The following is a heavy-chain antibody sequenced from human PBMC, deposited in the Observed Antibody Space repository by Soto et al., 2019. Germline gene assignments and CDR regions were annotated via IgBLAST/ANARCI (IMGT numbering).Heavy chain of an antibody. J-gene: IGHJ4*02. CDR1: GGSITSYQ. Sequence: ETLSLTCTVSGGSITSYQWSWIRQPPGKGLEWIGYIHYRGTTNYNPSLKSRVTISVDTSKNQFSLNLSSVTAADTAVYYCARLDVVRGVTLSYFDYWGLGTLVTVSS. D-gene: IGHD3-10*01. CDR3: ARLDVVRGVTLSYFDY. CDR2: IHYRGTT. V-gene: IGHV4-59*01.